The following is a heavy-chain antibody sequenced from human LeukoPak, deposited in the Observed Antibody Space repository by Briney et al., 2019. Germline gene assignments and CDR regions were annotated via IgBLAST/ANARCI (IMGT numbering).Heavy chain of an antibody. V-gene: IGHV4-4*07. CDR1: GGSISSYY. CDR2: IYTSGST. Sequence: PSETLSLTCTVSGGSISSYYWSWIRQPAGKGLEWIGRIYTSGSTNYNPSLKSRVTMSVDTSKNQFSLKLSSVTAADTAIYYCARDRNYYDSSGYWPVHDYWGQGTLVTVSS. CDR3: ARDRNYYDSSGYWPVHDY. D-gene: IGHD3-22*01. J-gene: IGHJ4*02.